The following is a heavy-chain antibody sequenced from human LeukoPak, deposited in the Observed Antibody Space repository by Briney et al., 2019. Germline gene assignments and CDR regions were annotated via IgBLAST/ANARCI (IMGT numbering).Heavy chain of an antibody. V-gene: IGHV4-59*01. Sequence: SETLSLTCTVSGGSITEYYWSWIRQPPGKGLEWIGYIFYTGNTNYNPSLKSRVTISVDASKDQFSLQLSSVTAADTAVYYCARVFRRDGYFDYWGQGTLVTVSS. CDR3: ARVFRRDGYFDY. J-gene: IGHJ4*02. CDR2: IFYTGNT. CDR1: GGSITEYY. D-gene: IGHD5-24*01.